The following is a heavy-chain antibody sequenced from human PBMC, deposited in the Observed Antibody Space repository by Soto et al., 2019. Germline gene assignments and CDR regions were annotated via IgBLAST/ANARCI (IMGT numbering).Heavy chain of an antibody. CDR1: GFTFSSYA. CDR2: ISGSGGST. D-gene: IGHD2-2*01. Sequence: EVQLLESGGGLVQPGGSLRLSCAASGFTFSSYAMSWVRQAPGKGLEWVSAISGSGGSTYYADSVKGRFTISRDNSKNTLYLQMNSLRAEDTAVYYCAKVYCSSTSCYEEHYYYYYMDVWGKGTTVTVSS. CDR3: AKVYCSSTSCYEEHYYYYYMDV. V-gene: IGHV3-23*01. J-gene: IGHJ6*03.